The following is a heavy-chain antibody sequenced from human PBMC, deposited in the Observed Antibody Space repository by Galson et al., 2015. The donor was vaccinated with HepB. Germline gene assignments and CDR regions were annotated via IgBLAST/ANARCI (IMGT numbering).Heavy chain of an antibody. CDR1: GVSFSTTP. J-gene: IGHJ6*02. CDR2: IVVGGGNT. V-gene: IGHV1-58*02. CDR3: AVSGSQNYYYYHGLDV. D-gene: IGHD1-26*01. Sequence: SCKASGVSFSTTPIQWVRQARGQRPEWIGWIVVGGGNTNYAQKFRQRVTITRDMSTNTVHMDLSSLTSEDTALYYCAVSGSQNYYYYHGLDVWGQGTTVTVSS.